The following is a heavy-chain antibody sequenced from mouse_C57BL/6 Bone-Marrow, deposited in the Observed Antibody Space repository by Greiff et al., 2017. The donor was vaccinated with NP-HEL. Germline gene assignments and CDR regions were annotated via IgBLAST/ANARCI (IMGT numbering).Heavy chain of an antibody. J-gene: IGHJ4*01. CDR2: ISDGGSYT. CDR1: GFTFSSYA. Sequence: DVRLVESGGGLVKPGGSLKLSCAASGFTFSSYAMSWVRQTPEKRLAWVATISDGGSYTYYPDNVKGRFTISRDNAKNNLYLQMSHLKSEDTAMYYCARGGVSTMVTTGAMDYWGQGTSVTVSS. CDR3: ARGGVSTMVTTGAMDY. D-gene: IGHD2-2*01. V-gene: IGHV5-4*03.